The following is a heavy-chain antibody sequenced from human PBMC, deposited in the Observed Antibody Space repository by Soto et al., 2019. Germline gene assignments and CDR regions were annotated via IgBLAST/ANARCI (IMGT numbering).Heavy chain of an antibody. CDR2: IIPVLDIT. CDR3: ARPVADGYDFAY. Sequence: SVKVSCKTSGGTVSRYSISWVRQAPGQGLEWMGRIIPVLDITNYAQKFQGRVTLSADKSTSTVYLELSSLRSDDTAIYYCARPVADGYDFAYWGQGTQVTVSS. V-gene: IGHV1-69*02. D-gene: IGHD5-12*01. J-gene: IGHJ4*02. CDR1: GGTVSRYS.